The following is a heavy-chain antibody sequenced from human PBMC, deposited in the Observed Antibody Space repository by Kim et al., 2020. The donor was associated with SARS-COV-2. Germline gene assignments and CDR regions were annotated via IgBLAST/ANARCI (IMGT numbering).Heavy chain of an antibody. D-gene: IGHD3-22*01. J-gene: IGHJ4*02. CDR2: IYYSGST. CDR1: GGSISSSSYY. V-gene: IGHV4-39*01. CDR3: GYDSSGMGGDY. Sequence: SETLSLTCTVSGGSISSSSYYWGWIRQPPGKGLEWIGSIYYSGSTYYNPSLKSRVTISVDTSKNQFSLKLSSVTAADTAVYYCGYDSSGMGGDYWGQGTLVTVSS.